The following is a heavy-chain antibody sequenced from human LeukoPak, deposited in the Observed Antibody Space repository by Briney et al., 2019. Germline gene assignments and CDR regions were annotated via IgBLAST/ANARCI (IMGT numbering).Heavy chain of an antibody. V-gene: IGHV3-21*01. CDR3: ARDPYYGSNSRYYYYYGMDV. Sequence: GGSLRLSCAASGFTFSSYSMNWVRQAPGKGLEWVSSISSSGSYIYYADPVKGRFTISRDNAKNSLYLQMNSLRADDTAVYYCARDPYYGSNSRYYYYYGMDVWGQGTTVTVSS. J-gene: IGHJ6*02. CDR1: GFTFSSYS. CDR2: ISSSGSYI. D-gene: IGHD4-23*01.